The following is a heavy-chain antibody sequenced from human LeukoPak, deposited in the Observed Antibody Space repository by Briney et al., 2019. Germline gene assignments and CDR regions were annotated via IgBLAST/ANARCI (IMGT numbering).Heavy chain of an antibody. J-gene: IGHJ4*02. CDR2: IYYSGST. V-gene: IGHV4-59*01. D-gene: IGHD3-22*01. CDR3: ARGADSSGYYSIFYFDY. CDR1: GGSISSYC. Sequence: SETLSLMCTVSGGSISSYCWNWIRQPPGKGLEWIGYIYYSGSTNYNPSLKSRVTISVDTSKNQFSLKLSSVTAADTAVYYCARGADSSGYYSIFYFDYWGQGTLVTVSS.